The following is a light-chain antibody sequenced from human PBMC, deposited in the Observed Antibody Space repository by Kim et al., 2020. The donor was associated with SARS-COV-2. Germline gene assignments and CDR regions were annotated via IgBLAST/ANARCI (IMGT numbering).Light chain of an antibody. CDR3: LQDYNYPRT. J-gene: IGKJ2*01. Sequence: SASEGDRVTITCRASQGIRNDLGWYQQKPGKAPKLLIYAASSLQSGVPSRFSGSGSGTDFTLTISSLQPEDFATYYCLQDYNYPRTFGQGTKLEI. V-gene: IGKV1-6*01. CDR2: AAS. CDR1: QGIRND.